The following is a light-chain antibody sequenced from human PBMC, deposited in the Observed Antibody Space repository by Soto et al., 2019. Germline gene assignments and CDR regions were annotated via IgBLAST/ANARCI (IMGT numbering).Light chain of an antibody. J-gene: IGKJ1*01. Sequence: AIQMTQSPLSLSASVGDRVTITCRASQDIRNELAWYQQRPGKAPNLLIYASSTLQSGVPSRFRGSGSGTDFTRTFSSLQTDDFATYYCLQYSTYPRTFGQGTKVEI. V-gene: IGKV1-6*01. CDR1: QDIRNE. CDR2: ASS. CDR3: LQYSTYPRT.